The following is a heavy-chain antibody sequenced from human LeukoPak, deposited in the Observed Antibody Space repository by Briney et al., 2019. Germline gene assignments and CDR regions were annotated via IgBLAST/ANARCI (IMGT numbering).Heavy chain of an antibody. V-gene: IGHV4-61*05. J-gene: IGHJ3*02. D-gene: IGHD2-21*02. CDR2: IYYSGST. CDR3: ARVKHIVVVTATHDAFDI. CDR1: GGSIRSITYN. Sequence: PSETLSLTCTVSGGSIRSITYNWGRIRQPPGKGLECIGYIYYSGSTNYNPSLKSRVTISVDTSKNQFSLKLSSVTAADTAVYYCARVKHIVVVTATHDAFDIWGQGTMVTVSS.